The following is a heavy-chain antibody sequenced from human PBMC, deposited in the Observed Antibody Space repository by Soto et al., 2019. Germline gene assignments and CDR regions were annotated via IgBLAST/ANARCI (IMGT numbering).Heavy chain of an antibody. D-gene: IGHD6-19*01. CDR1: GGTFSSYA. CDR3: ARASAMAVDRSSYSSGWYRLYYGMDV. V-gene: IGHV1-69*13. J-gene: IGHJ6*02. Sequence: SVKVSCKASGGTFSSYAISWVRQAPGQGLEWMGGIIPIFGTANYAQKFQGRVTITADESTSTAYMELSSLRSEDTAVYYCARASAMAVDRSSYSSGWYRLYYGMDVWGQGTTVTAP. CDR2: IIPIFGTA.